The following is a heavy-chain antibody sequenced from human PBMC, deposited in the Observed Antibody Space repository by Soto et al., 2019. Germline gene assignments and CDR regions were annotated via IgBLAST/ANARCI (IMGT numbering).Heavy chain of an antibody. J-gene: IGHJ6*04. V-gene: IGHV3-7*04. D-gene: IGHD3-22*01. CDR3: ARHEYYDSSGSYYCMDV. CDR2: IKEDGSQK. CDR1: GFTFSSYW. Sequence: PGGSLRLSCAASGFTFSSYWMSWVRQAPGKGLEWVANIKEDGSQKNYVDSVKGRFTISRDNAKKSLYLQMNSLRAEDTAVYNCARHEYYDSSGSYYCMDVWGKGTAGTVSS.